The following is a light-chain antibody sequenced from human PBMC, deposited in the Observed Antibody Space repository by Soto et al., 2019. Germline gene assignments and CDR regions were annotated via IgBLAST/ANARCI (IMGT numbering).Light chain of an antibody. CDR2: SAS. V-gene: IGKV3-15*01. CDR3: QQYNKWPQR. CDR1: QSVGSN. Sequence: EVVMTQSPATLSVSPGERATLSCRASQSVGSNLAWYQQKPGQAPRLLIYSASTRATGIPAKFSGSGSGTEFTLTISTLRSEDFAVYYCQQYNKWPQRFGQGTKGDI. J-gene: IGKJ1*01.